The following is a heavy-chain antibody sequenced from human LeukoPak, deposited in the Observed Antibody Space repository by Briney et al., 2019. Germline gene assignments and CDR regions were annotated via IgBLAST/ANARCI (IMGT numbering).Heavy chain of an antibody. CDR3: ARGGFTMIVVVEVYFDY. D-gene: IGHD3-22*01. CDR1: GYSISSGYY. J-gene: IGHJ4*02. Sequence: ASETLSLTCAVSGYSISSGYYWGWIRQPPGKGLEWIGSIYHSGSTYYNPSLKSRVTISVDTSKNQFSLKLSSVTAADTAVYYCARGGFTMIVVVEVYFDYWGQGTLVTVSS. CDR2: IYHSGST. V-gene: IGHV4-38-2*01.